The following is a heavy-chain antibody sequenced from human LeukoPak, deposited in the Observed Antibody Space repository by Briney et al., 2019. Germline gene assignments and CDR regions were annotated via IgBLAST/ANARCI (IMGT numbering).Heavy chain of an antibody. J-gene: IGHJ5*02. Sequence: GGTLRLSCAASGFTFSSYGMSWVRQAPGKGLEWVSAISGSGGSTYYADSVKGRFTISRDNSKNTLYLQMNSLRAENTAVYYCARDLWNRDSTWGQGTLVTVSS. CDR2: ISGSGGST. CDR3: ARDLWNRDST. V-gene: IGHV3-23*01. D-gene: IGHD3-22*01. CDR1: GFTFSSYG.